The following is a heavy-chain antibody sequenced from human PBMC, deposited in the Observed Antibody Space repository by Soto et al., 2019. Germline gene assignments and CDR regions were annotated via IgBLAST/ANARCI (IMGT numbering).Heavy chain of an antibody. CDR2: IIPIFGTA. V-gene: IGHV1-69*06. CDR1: GGTFSSYA. Sequence: QVQLVQSGAEVKKPGSSVKVSCKASGGTFSSYAISWVRQAPGQGLEWMGGIIPIFGTANYAQKFQGRVTITADKSTSTAYMELSSLRSEDTAVYYCAREIAVAGGVDYYGMDVWGQGTTVTVSS. D-gene: IGHD6-19*01. CDR3: AREIAVAGGVDYYGMDV. J-gene: IGHJ6*02.